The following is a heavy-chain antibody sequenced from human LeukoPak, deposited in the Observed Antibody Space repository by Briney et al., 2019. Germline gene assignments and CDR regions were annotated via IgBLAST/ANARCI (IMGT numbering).Heavy chain of an antibody. CDR2: ISSSSSYI. CDR1: GFTFSSYS. J-gene: IGHJ4*02. Sequence: GGSLRLSCAASGFTFSSYSMNWVRQAPGKGLEWVSSISSSSSYIYYADSVKGRFTISRDNSKKTLYLQMNSLRAEDTAIFYCAKDVYNWNFYFDYWGQGTLVTVSS. CDR3: AKDVYNWNFYFDY. D-gene: IGHD1-7*01. V-gene: IGHV3-21*04.